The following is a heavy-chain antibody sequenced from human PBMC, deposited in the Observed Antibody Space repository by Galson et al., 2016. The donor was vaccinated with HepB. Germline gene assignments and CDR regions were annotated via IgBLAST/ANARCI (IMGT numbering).Heavy chain of an antibody. Sequence: TLSLTCTVSGGSISSGNHYWTWIRQRPGKGLEWIGNISYSGSTYSSPSLKSRLTMSIDTSKNQFSLRLRSVIAADTAVYFCARTVYCGDDCYFDAFDIWGQGTMVTVSS. CDR3: ARTVYCGDDCYFDAFDI. CDR2: ISYSGST. J-gene: IGHJ3*02. D-gene: IGHD2-21*02. V-gene: IGHV4-31*03. CDR1: GGSISSGNHY.